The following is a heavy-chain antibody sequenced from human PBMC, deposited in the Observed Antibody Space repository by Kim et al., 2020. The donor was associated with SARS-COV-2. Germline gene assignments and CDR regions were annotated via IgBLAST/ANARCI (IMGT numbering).Heavy chain of an antibody. CDR2: IRRKAYGGTQ. D-gene: IGHD3-22*01. J-gene: IGHJ4*02. Sequence: GGSLRLSCTTSGFTFGDHAMSWVRQAPGKGLEWLGFIRRKAYGGTQEYAASVKGGFTISRDDYKALSYLQMNSLQTEATAVYYWARSVVRRTNYFDYWGQGTLVTVSS. V-gene: IGHV3-49*04. CDR3: ARSVVRRTNYFDY. CDR1: GFTFGDHA.